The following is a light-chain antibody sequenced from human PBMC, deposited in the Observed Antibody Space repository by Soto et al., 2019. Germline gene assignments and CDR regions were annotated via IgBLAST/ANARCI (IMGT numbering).Light chain of an antibody. Sequence: DIQMTQSPSSLSASVGDRLTITCRASQSISSYLNWYQQKPGKAPKLXXYAASSLQSGVPSRFSGSGSGTDFTLTISSLQPEDFVNYYCQQSYSTLSITFGQGTRLEIK. CDR1: QSISSY. CDR2: AAS. CDR3: QQSYSTLSIT. J-gene: IGKJ5*01. V-gene: IGKV1-39*01.